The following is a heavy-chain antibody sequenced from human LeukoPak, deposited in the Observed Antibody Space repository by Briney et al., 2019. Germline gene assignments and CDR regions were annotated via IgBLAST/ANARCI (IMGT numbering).Heavy chain of an antibody. D-gene: IGHD3-10*01. CDR2: IDHTGST. CDR1: DDSITIYY. Sequence: SETLSLTCTVSDDSITIYYWSWIRQPPGKGLEWIGYIDHTGSTNYNPSLKSRVTISVDTSKNQFSLKLSSVTAADTAVYYCTRMERESNAFDIWGQGTMVTVSS. CDR3: TRMERESNAFDI. J-gene: IGHJ3*02. V-gene: IGHV4-59*01.